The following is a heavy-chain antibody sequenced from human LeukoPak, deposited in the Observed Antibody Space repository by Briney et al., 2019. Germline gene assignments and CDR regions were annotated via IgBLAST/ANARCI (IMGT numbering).Heavy chain of an antibody. V-gene: IGHV4-59*01. Sequence: SETLSLTCAVYGGSFSGYYWSWIRQPPGKGLEWIGYIYYSGSTNYNPSLKSRVTISVDTSKNQFSLKLSSVTAADTAVYYCASTTSTYDYVWGSYRRSYYFDYWGQGTLVTVSS. CDR1: GGSFSGYY. CDR2: IYYSGST. D-gene: IGHD3-16*02. J-gene: IGHJ4*02. CDR3: ASTTSTYDYVWGSYRRSYYFDY.